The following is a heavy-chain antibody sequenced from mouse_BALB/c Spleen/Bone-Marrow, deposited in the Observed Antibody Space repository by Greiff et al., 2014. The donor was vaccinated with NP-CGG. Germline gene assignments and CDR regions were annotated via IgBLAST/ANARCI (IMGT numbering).Heavy chain of an antibody. CDR2: IDPANGNT. J-gene: IGHJ4*01. CDR3: ARYYYGTMDY. Sequence: VQLQQSGAELVKPGASVKLSCTASGFNIKDTYMHWVKQRPEQGLEWIGRIDPANGNTKYDPKFQGRATVTADTSSSTAYLQLISLTSEDTSVYYCARYYYGTMDYWGQGTSVTVSS. V-gene: IGHV14-3*02. CDR1: GFNIKDTY. D-gene: IGHD1-1*01.